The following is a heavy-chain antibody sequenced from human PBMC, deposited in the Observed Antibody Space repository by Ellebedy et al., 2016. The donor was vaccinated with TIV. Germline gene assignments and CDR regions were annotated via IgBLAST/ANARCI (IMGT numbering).Heavy chain of an antibody. V-gene: IGHV4-4*02. D-gene: IGHD3-22*01. CDR1: GGSISTGDW. J-gene: IGHJ4*02. CDR3: ARAPGDYSDSRGYFYT. Sequence: SETLSLTCAVSGGSISTGDWWSWVRLPPRQGLGWIGEIYHSGSTIYNPSLNSRLPILVDKSKNHFSLRLSSVTAADTAVYFCARAPGDYSDSRGYFYTWGQGTLVTVSS. CDR2: IYHSGST.